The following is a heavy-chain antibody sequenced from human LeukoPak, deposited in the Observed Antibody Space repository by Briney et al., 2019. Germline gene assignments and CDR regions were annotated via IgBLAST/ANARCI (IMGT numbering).Heavy chain of an antibody. CDR3: ARDAFQGSSWSNWFDS. D-gene: IGHD6-13*01. CDR2: INANTGST. Sequence: ASVKVSCKASGYTFNTNGLNWVRQAPGQGLQWMGWINANTGSTNYAQIFQGRVTMTTDTSTNTAYLELTSLTFDDTAIYCARDAFQGSSWSNWFDSWGQGTLVIVSS. V-gene: IGHV1-18*01. J-gene: IGHJ5*01. CDR1: GYTFNTNG.